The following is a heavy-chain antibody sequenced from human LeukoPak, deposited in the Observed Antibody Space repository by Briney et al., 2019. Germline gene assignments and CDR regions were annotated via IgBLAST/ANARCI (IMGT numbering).Heavy chain of an antibody. J-gene: IGHJ4*02. CDR2: IYYSGRT. Sequence: PSETLSLTCTVSGGSISSYYWSWIRQPPGKGLEWIGYIYYSGRTNYNPSLKSRVTISVDTSKNQFSLKLSSVTAADTAVYCCAISIAVSPLGRFDYWGQGTLVTVSS. D-gene: IGHD6-19*01. CDR1: GGSISSYY. V-gene: IGHV4-59*08. CDR3: AISIAVSPLGRFDY.